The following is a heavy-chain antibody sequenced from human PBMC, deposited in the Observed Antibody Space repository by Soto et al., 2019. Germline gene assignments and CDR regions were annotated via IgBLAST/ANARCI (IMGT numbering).Heavy chain of an antibody. D-gene: IGHD3-9*01. CDR1: GGSISSSSYY. V-gene: IGHV4-39*01. J-gene: IGHJ6*03. CDR2: IYYSGST. CDR3: ASSPRDYDILTGFYYYYYMDV. Sequence: QLQLQESGPGLVKPSETLSLTCTVSGGSISSSSYYWGWIRQPPGKGLEWIGSIYYSGSTYYNPSLQSRVTISVDTSKNQFSLKLSSVTAADTAVYYCASSPRDYDILTGFYYYYYMDVWGKGTTVTVSS.